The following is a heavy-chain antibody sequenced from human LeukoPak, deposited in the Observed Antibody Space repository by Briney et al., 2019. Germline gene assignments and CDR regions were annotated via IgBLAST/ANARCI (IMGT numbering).Heavy chain of an antibody. CDR2: IYHSGST. V-gene: IGHV4-4*02. CDR1: GGSISRSNW. Sequence: PSETLSLTCAVSGGSISRSNWWSWVRQPPGKGLEWIGEIYHSGSTNYNPSLKSRVTISVDKSKNQFSLKLSSVTAADTAVYYCARDLAPYNYDSSGSVAFDMWGQGTMVTVSS. J-gene: IGHJ3*02. CDR3: ARDLAPYNYDSSGSVAFDM. D-gene: IGHD3-22*01.